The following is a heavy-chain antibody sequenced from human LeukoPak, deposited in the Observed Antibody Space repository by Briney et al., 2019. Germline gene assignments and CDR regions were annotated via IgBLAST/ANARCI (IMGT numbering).Heavy chain of an antibody. V-gene: IGHV3-23*01. D-gene: IGHD2-2*01. CDR3: AKGGTGYCSGSSCLYYFHY. J-gene: IGHJ4*02. Sequence: GGSLRLSCAASGFTFSTYAMSWVLRAPGKGLEWVSTISDSSATYYADSVKGRFSISRDNSKNTLYLQMNSLRAEDTAVYYCAKGGTGYCSGSSCLYYFHYWGQGTLVTVSS. CDR2: ISDSSAT. CDR1: GFTFSTYA.